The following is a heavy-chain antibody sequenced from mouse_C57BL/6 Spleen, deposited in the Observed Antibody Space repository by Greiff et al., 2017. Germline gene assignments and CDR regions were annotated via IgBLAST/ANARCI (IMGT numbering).Heavy chain of an antibody. D-gene: IGHD1-2*01. Sequence: EVKLQESGPGLVKPSQSLSLTCSVTGYSITSGYYWNWIRQFPGNKLEWMGYISYDGSNNYNPSLKNRISITRDTSKNQFFLKLNSVTTEDTATYYCASGYYGRGYFDYWGQGTTLTVSS. CDR1: GYSITSGYY. CDR2: ISYDGSN. CDR3: ASGYYGRGYFDY. V-gene: IGHV3-6*01. J-gene: IGHJ2*01.